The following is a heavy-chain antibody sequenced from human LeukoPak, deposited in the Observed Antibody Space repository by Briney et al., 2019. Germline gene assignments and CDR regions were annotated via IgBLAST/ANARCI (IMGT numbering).Heavy chain of an antibody. CDR2: IYHSGST. V-gene: IGHV4-4*02. CDR1: GGSISSSNW. D-gene: IGHD2/OR15-2a*01. Sequence: PSETLSLTCSVSGGSISSSNWWSWVRQPPEEGLEWIGEIYHSGSTNYNPSLKSRVTISIDKSKNQFSLKLTSVTAADTAVYYCAKNSPLSASDIWGQGTMVTVSS. CDR3: AKNSPLSASDI. J-gene: IGHJ3*02.